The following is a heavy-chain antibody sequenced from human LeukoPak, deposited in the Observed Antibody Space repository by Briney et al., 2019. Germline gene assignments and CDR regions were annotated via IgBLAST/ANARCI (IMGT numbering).Heavy chain of an antibody. D-gene: IGHD3-22*01. CDR2: FDPEDGET. J-gene: IGHJ4*02. CDR3: ATGDSSGYYSNYFDY. Sequence: SVKVSCKVSGYTLTELSMHWVRQAPGKGLEWMGGFDPEDGETIYAQKFQGRVTMTEDTSTDTAYMELSSLRSEDTAVYYCATGDSSGYYSNYFDYWGQGTLVTVSS. CDR1: GYTLTELS. V-gene: IGHV1-24*01.